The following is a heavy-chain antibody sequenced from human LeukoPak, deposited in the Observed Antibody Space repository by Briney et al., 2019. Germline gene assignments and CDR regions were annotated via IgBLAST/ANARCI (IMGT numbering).Heavy chain of an antibody. J-gene: IGHJ4*02. V-gene: IGHV3-23*01. D-gene: IGHD6-13*01. CDR3: ARLWEAAAAFDY. CDR1: GFTFSSYA. Sequence: PGVSLRLSCAASGFTFSSYAMSWVRQAPGKGLEWVSAISGSGGSTYYADSVKGRFTISRDNSKNTLYLQMNSLRAEDTAVYYCARLWEAAAAFDYWGQGTLVTVSS. CDR2: ISGSGGST.